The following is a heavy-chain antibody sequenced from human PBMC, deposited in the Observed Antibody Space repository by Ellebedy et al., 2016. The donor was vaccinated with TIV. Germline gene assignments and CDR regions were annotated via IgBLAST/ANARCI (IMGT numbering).Heavy chain of an antibody. D-gene: IGHD4-17*01. CDR1: AFTINNYA. Sequence: GESLKISXVASAFTINNYAMSWVRQAPGKGLEWVSVIVGGGDRTYYADSVKGRFTISRDNSKNTLYLQMNSLRAEDTALYYCARVLELGDGGDPHDALDIWGQGTIVTVSS. V-gene: IGHV3-23*01. CDR2: IVGGGDRT. CDR3: ARVLELGDGGDPHDALDI. J-gene: IGHJ3*02.